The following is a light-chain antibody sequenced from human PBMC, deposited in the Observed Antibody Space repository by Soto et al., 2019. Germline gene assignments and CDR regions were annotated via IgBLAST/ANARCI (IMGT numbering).Light chain of an antibody. CDR1: QSISSW. CDR3: QQYNSYSWT. CDR2: DAS. V-gene: IGKV1-5*01. Sequence: DIQMTQSPSTLSASVGDRVTITCRASQSISSWLAWYQQKPGKAPKLLIYDASSLESGVPSRFSGSGSGTESTLTISSLQPDDFATYYCQQYNSYSWTFGQGTKVDNK. J-gene: IGKJ1*01.